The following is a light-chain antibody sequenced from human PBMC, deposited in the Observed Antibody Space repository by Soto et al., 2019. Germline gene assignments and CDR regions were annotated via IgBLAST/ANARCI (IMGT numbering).Light chain of an antibody. Sequence: VLTQSPATLSVSPGESATLSCRASQSVSSHLAWYQQKPGQAPRLLIYGASTRATGSPARFSGSGSGTEFTRPISILQSEDFEVYYCQHYYASPWTFGHGTKLEI. J-gene: IGKJ1*01. CDR3: QHYYASPWT. CDR1: QSVSSH. CDR2: GAS. V-gene: IGKV3-15*01.